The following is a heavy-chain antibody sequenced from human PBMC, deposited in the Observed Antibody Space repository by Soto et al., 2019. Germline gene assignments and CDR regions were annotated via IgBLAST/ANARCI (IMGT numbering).Heavy chain of an antibody. CDR3: ARTVGSGTYYSDYYYYGMDV. J-gene: IGHJ6*02. V-gene: IGHV3-48*03. CDR2: ISSSGDTI. D-gene: IGHD1-26*01. CDR1: GFTFSSYG. Sequence: SLRLYCAASGFTFSSYGMHWVRQAPGRGLEWVSFISSSGDTIYYADSVKGRFTISRDNAKNSLYLQMNSLRAEDTAVYYCARTVGSGTYYSDYYYYGMDVWGQGTPVTVSS.